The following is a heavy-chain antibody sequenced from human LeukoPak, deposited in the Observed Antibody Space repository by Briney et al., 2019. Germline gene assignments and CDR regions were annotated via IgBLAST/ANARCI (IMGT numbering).Heavy chain of an antibody. V-gene: IGHV1-69*04. CDR2: IIPILGIA. CDR3: ARGDTAMSD. J-gene: IGHJ4*02. CDR1: GGTLTTYA. Sequence: SVKVSCKASGGTLTTYAISWVRQAPGHGLEGMGRIIPILGIANYAQKFQGRVTITADKSTSTAYMELSSLRSEDTAVYYCARGDTAMSDWGQGTLVTVSS. D-gene: IGHD5-18*01.